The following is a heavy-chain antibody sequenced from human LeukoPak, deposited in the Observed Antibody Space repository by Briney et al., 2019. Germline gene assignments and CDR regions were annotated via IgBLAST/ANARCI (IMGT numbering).Heavy chain of an antibody. CDR3: AIGRKRGYSYTYYFDY. J-gene: IGHJ4*02. V-gene: IGHV4-34*01. CDR1: GGSFSGYY. D-gene: IGHD5-18*01. Sequence: SETLSLTCAVYGGSFSGYYWSWIRQPPGKGLEWNGEINHSGSTNYNPSLKSRVTISVDTSKNQFSLKLSSVTAADTAVYYCAIGRKRGYSYTYYFDYWGQGTLVTVSS. CDR2: INHSGST.